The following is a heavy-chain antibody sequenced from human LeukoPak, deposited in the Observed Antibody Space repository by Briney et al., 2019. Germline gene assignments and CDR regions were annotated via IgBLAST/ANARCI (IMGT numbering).Heavy chain of an antibody. CDR1: GGSFSGYY. Sequence: PSETLSLTCAVYGGSFSGYYWSWIRQPPGKGLEWIGEINHSGSTNYNPSLKSRVTISVDTSKNQFSLKLSSVTAADTAVYYCARGPRIVDNGAFDIWGQGTMVTVSS. V-gene: IGHV4-34*01. CDR3: ARGPRIVDNGAFDI. CDR2: INHSGST. J-gene: IGHJ3*02. D-gene: IGHD3-22*01.